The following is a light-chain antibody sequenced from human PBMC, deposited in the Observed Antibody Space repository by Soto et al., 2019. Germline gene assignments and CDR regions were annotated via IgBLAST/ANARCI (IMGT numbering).Light chain of an antibody. J-gene: IGKJ5*01. CDR3: RQALQTTIP. CDR2: LVS. V-gene: IGKV2-28*01. Sequence: DIVMTQSPLSLPVTPGEPASISCRSSQSLLHSNGYNYLDWYLQKPGQSPQLLIYLVSNRASGVPDRLSGSGSGTDFTLKISIVKAEDVEVYYCRQALQTTIPFGQGTRLEIQ. CDR1: QSLLHSNGYNY.